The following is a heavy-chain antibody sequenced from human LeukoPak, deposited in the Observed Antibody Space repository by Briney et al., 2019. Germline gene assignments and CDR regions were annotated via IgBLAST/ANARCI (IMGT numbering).Heavy chain of an antibody. V-gene: IGHV3-7*03. CDR3: ARAGEVSCSSTSCYGVDY. J-gene: IGHJ4*02. D-gene: IGHD2-2*01. CDR1: GFTFSSYW. CDR2: IKQDGSEK. Sequence: GGSLRLSCAASGFTFSSYWMSWVRQAPGKGLEWVANIKQDGSEKYYVDSVKGRFTISRDNAKNSLYLQMNSLRAEDTAVYYCARAGEVSCSSTSCYGVDYWGQGTLVTVSS.